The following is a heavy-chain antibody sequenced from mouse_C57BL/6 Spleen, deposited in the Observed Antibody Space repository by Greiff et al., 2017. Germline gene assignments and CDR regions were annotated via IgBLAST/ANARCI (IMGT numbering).Heavy chain of an antibody. CDR1: GFSLTSYG. D-gene: IGHD2-4*01. V-gene: IGHV2-5*01. Sequence: QVQLQQSGPGLVQPSQSLSITCTVSGFSLTSYGVHWVRQSPGQGLEWLGVIWRGGSTDYNAAFMSRLNITKDNSKGQVFFKMNSLQADDTAIYDCATYDYEGHGLAYWGQGTLVTVSA. CDR3: ATYDYEGHGLAY. J-gene: IGHJ3*01. CDR2: IWRGGST.